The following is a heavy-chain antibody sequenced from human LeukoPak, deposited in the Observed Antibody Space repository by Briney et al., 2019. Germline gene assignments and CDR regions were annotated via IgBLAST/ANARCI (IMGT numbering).Heavy chain of an antibody. V-gene: IGHV4-4*07. CDR1: GGSISSYY. CDR2: IYTSGTT. CDR3: ARQYSSDWYLWFDP. Sequence: SETLSLTCTVSGGSISSYYWSWIRQPAGKGLEWIGRIYTSGTTNYNPSLKSRVTMSVDTSKNQFSLKLSSVTAADTAVYYCARQYSSDWYLWFDPWGQGILVTVSS. D-gene: IGHD6-19*01. J-gene: IGHJ5*02.